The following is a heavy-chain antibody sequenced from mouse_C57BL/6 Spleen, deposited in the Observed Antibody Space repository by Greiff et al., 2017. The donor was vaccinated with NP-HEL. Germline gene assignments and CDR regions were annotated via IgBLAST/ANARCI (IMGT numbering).Heavy chain of an antibody. V-gene: IGHV5-17*01. J-gene: IGHJ2*01. CDR3: ARSRNYYGSSYIDY. CDR1: GFTFSDYG. CDR2: ISSGSSTI. D-gene: IGHD1-1*01. Sequence: DVKLVESGGGLVKPGGSLKLSCAASGFTFSDYGMHWVRQAPEKGLEWVAYISSGSSTIYYADTVKGRFTISRDNAKNTLFLQMTSLRSEDTAMYYCARSRNYYGSSYIDYWGQGTTLTVSS.